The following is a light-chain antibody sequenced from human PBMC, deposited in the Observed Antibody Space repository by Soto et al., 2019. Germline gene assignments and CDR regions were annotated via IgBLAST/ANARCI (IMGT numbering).Light chain of an antibody. J-gene: IGKJ5*01. CDR1: RSVSSY. V-gene: IGKV3-11*01. CDR3: QQRSNWPIT. Sequence: EIVLTHSPSTMSLSPGESATLSCPATRSVSSYLAWYQQKPGQAPRLLIYDASSRPTDIPARFSGSGSGTDFTLTISSLEPEDFALYYCQQRSNWPITFGQGTRLEIK. CDR2: DAS.